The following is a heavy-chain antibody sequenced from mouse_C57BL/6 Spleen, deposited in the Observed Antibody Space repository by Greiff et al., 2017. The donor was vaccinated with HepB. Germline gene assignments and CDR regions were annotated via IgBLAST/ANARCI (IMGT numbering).Heavy chain of an antibody. CDR1: GYAFTNYL. J-gene: IGHJ2*01. CDR2: INPGSGGT. Sequence: VQLQQSGAELVRPGTSVKVSCKASGYAFTNYLLEWVKQRPGQGLEWIGVINPGSGGTNYNEKFKGKATLTADKSSSTAYVQLSSLTSEDSAVYFCARQRTAQATFDYWGQGTTLTVSS. D-gene: IGHD3-2*02. CDR3: ARQRTAQATFDY. V-gene: IGHV1-54*01.